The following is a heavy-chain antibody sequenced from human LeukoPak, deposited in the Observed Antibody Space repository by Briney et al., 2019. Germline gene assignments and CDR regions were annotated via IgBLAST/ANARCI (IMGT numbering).Heavy chain of an antibody. J-gene: IGHJ4*02. Sequence: PSETLSLTCSVSGGSISSSNYYWDWIRQPPGQGLEWIGSIYYSGSTYYNPSLESRVTISVDTSKNQFSLKMSSVTAADTAVYYCTRTSGRGTIDPGTSGYITFWGQGSLVTVSS. D-gene: IGHD3-22*01. CDR2: IYYSGST. CDR3: TRTSGRGTIDPGTSGYITF. CDR1: GGSISSSNYY. V-gene: IGHV4-39*01.